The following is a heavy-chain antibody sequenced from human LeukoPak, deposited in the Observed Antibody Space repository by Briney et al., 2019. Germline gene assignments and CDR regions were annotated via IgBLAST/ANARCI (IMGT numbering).Heavy chain of an antibody. Sequence: GGSLRLSCAASGLNVSTNNMHWVRQAPGKGLEWVSVIYRGGSTLNATSVKGRFTISRDSSRNTLFLQMNSLSAEDTAVYYCARGYSSADYWGQGTLVTVSS. J-gene: IGHJ4*02. D-gene: IGHD5-18*01. CDR2: IYRGGST. CDR1: GLNVSTNN. V-gene: IGHV3-53*01. CDR3: ARGYSSADY.